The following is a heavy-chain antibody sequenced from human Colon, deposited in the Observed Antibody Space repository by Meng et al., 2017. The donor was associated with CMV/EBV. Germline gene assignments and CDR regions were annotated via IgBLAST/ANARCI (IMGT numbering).Heavy chain of an antibody. CDR1: GGSFSGYY. V-gene: IGHV4-34*01. D-gene: IGHD5-18*01. J-gene: IGHJ4*02. CDR3: ARRRYSYGYGY. CDR2: INHSGST. Sequence: SETLSLTCAVYGGSFSGYYWSWIRQPPGKGLEWLAEINHSGSTNYNPSLKRRVTISVDTSKNQFSLKLSSVTAADTAVYYCARRRYSYGYGYWGQGTLVTVSS.